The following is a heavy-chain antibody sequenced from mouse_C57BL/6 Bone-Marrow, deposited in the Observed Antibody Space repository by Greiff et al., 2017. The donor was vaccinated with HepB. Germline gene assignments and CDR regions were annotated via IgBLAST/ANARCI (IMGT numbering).Heavy chain of an antibody. V-gene: IGHV1-47*01. D-gene: IGHD1-1*01. CDR3: ARRSAYGSSYEFAY. Sequence: VKLQESGAELVKPGASVKMSCKASGYTFTTYPIEWMKQNHGKSLEWIGNFHPYNDDTKYNEKFKGKSTLTVEKSSSTGYLELSRLTSYDSSVYYCARRSAYGSSYEFAYWGQGTLVTVSA. J-gene: IGHJ3*01. CDR1: GYTFTTYP. CDR2: FHPYNDDT.